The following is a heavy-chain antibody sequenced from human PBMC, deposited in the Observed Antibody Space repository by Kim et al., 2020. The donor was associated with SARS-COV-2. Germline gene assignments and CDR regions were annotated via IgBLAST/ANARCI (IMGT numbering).Heavy chain of an antibody. CDR3: ARDSYNWNYRGGLDY. CDR2: ISYDGSNK. CDR1: GFTFSSYG. D-gene: IGHD1-7*01. Sequence: GGSLRLSCAASGFTFSSYGMHWVRQAPGKGLEWVAVISYDGSNKYYADSVKGRFTISRDNSKNTLYLQMNSLRAEDTAVYYCARDSYNWNYRGGLDYWGQGTLVTVSS. V-gene: IGHV3-30*03. J-gene: IGHJ4*02.